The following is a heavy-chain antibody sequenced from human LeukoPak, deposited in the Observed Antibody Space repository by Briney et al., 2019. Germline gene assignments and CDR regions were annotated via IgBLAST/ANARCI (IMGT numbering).Heavy chain of an antibody. CDR1: GYSFSNYW. CDR3: ARASRDGYNQNFDH. CDR2: IYPGGSET. Sequence: GESLKISCKGLGYSFSNYWSAWVRQMPGKGREWMGIIYPGGSETRYDPSFQGRVTISADRSTSTAYLQWSSLRASDTAMYYCARASRDGYNQNFDHWGQGTLVTVSS. V-gene: IGHV5-51*01. D-gene: IGHD5-24*01. J-gene: IGHJ4*02.